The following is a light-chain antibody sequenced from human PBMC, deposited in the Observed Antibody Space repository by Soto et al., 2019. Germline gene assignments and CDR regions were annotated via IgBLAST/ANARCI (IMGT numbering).Light chain of an antibody. CDR2: DAA. J-gene: IGKJ2*01. CDR1: QSINKW. CDR3: QQYNSYSYT. Sequence: IQMTQSPSTLSASVGDRVTITCRASQSINKWVAWFQQKSGRAPKLLIYDAATLQSGVPSRFSGTGSGTDFSLTISSLQPEDFATYYCQQYNSYSYTFGQGTKLEIK. V-gene: IGKV1-5*01.